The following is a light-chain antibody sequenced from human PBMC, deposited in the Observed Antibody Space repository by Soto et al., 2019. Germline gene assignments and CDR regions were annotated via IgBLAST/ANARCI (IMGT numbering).Light chain of an antibody. CDR3: QTWGTGIRV. Sequence: QLVLTQSPSASASLGASVKLTCTLSSGHSSYAIAWHQQQPEKGPRYLMKINSDGSHKKGDGIPDRFSGSSSGAEHYLTISSLQSEDEADYYCQTWGTGIRVFGGGTKVTVL. V-gene: IGLV4-69*01. CDR2: INSDGSH. J-gene: IGLJ3*02. CDR1: SGHSSYA.